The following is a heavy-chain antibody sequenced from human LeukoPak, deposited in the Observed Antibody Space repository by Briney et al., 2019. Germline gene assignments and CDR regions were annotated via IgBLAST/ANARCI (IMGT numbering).Heavy chain of an antibody. D-gene: IGHD4/OR15-4a*01. Sequence: GGSLRLSCAASGFTFSNYAVHWVRQAPGRGLEGVAFISYDGSNTYQADSVKGRFTISRDNSKNTVYLQMNSLRAEDMAVYYCAGELGALGGYWGQGILVTVSS. CDR2: ISYDGSNT. J-gene: IGHJ4*02. V-gene: IGHV3-30-3*01. CDR3: AGELGALGGY. CDR1: GFTFSNYA.